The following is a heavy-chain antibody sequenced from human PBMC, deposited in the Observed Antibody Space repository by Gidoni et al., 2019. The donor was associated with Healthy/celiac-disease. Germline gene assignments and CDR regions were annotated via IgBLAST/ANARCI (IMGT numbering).Heavy chain of an antibody. CDR3: AKDLLWFGELFVEAPGYYMDV. D-gene: IGHD3-10*01. CDR1: GFTFSSYA. J-gene: IGHJ6*03. Sequence: EVQLLESGGGLVQPGGSLRLSCAASGFTFSSYAISWVRQGPGTGLDWVSAIRGSGGSTYYADSVKGRFTISRDKSKNTLYLQMNSLRAEDTAVYYCAKDLLWFGELFVEAPGYYMDVWGKGTTVTVSS. V-gene: IGHV3-23*01. CDR2: IRGSGGST.